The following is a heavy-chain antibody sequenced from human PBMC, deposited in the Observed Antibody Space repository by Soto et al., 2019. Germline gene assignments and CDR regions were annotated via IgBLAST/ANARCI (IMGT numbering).Heavy chain of an antibody. V-gene: IGHV3-30*03. J-gene: IGHJ6*02. CDR1: GFTFNTYG. CDR3: ALPRRDYYSYFGMNV. CDR2: ISNDAINK. Sequence: QVQLVESGGGVVQPGRSLRLSCAASGFTFNTYGMHWVRQAPGKGLEWVAVISNDAINKYYADFVKGRFAISRDDSKNKMYLQMNSLRGEDTAVYYCALPRRDYYSYFGMNVWGQGTTVIVSS.